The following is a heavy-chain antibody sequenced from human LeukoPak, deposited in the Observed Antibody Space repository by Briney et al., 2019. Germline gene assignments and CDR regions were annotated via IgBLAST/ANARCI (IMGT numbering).Heavy chain of an antibody. J-gene: IGHJ5*02. D-gene: IGHD4-23*01. V-gene: IGHV1-69*06. CDR1: GGTFSSYA. CDR2: IIPIFGTT. CDR3: ARDNSVEDTAWWFDP. Sequence: SVKVSCKASGGTFSSYAISWVRQAPGQGLEWMGGIIPIFGTTNYAQKFQDRVTITADKSTSTAYMELSSLRSEDTAVYYCARDNSVEDTAWWFDPWGQGTLVTVSS.